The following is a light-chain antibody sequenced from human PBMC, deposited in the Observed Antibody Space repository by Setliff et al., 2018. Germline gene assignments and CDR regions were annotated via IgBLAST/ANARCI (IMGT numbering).Light chain of an antibody. CDR2: DVT. V-gene: IGLV2-8*01. J-gene: IGLJ1*01. Sequence: QSALTQPPSASGSPGQSVTISCTGTSNDVWGHNYVSWYQQHPGKAPQLIIYDVTKRPSGVPDRFSGSKSGNTASLTVPGLQAEDEAEYYCSSYADSNIFLFGSGTKVTVL. CDR1: SNDVWGHNY. CDR3: SSYADSNIFL.